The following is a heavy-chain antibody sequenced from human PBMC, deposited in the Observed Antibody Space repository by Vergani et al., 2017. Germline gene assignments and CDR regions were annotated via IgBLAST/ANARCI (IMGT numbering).Heavy chain of an antibody. Sequence: VQLVESGGGVVQPGGSLRLSCAASGFTFSSYSMNWVRQAPGKGLEWVSSISSSSSYIYYADSVKGRFTISRDNAKNSLYLQMNSLRAEDTAVYYCASGRVTFGGVTQPFDYWGQGTLVTVSS. CDR2: ISSSSSYI. D-gene: IGHD3-16*01. CDR3: ASGRVTFGGVTQPFDY. CDR1: GFTFSSYS. J-gene: IGHJ4*02. V-gene: IGHV3-21*01.